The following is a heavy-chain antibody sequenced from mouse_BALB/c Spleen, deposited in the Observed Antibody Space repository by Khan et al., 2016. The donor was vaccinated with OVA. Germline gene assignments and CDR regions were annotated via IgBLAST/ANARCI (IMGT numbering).Heavy chain of an antibody. CDR2: IYPFNDDT. CDR3: APVGTDSVSFAY. V-gene: IGHV1S136*01. Sequence: EVQLQQSGPELVKPGASVKMSCKASGYTFTSYVMHWVKQKPGLGLEWIGYIYPFNDDTKYNEKFKGKATLTSDKYSSTAYMGPSSLTSEDSALYYCAPVGTDSVSFAYWGQGILVTVSA. D-gene: IGHD1-1*02. J-gene: IGHJ3*01. CDR1: GYTFTSYV.